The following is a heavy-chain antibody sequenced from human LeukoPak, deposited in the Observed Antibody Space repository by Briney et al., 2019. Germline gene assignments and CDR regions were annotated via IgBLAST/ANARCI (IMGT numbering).Heavy chain of an antibody. CDR1: GGSFRGYY. J-gene: IGHJ4*02. Sequence: PSETLSLTCAVYGGSFRGYYWSWIRQPPGRGLEWIGEINHSGSTNYNPSLKSRVTISVDTSKNQFSLKLSSVTAADTAVYYCAILYGSGRYFDYWGQGTLVTVSS. CDR2: INHSGST. CDR3: AILYGSGRYFDY. D-gene: IGHD3-10*01. V-gene: IGHV4-34*01.